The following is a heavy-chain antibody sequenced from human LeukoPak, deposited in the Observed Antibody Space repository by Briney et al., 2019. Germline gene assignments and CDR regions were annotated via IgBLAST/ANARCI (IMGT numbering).Heavy chain of an antibody. Sequence: PGESLRLSCAASGFMFTHHGMHWVRQAPGKGLEWVAVIWSDGTNKFYSDSVKGRFAISRDNSNDMVYLQMNSLRAEDTAVYYCARDHYCSSTSCQWRGWNYFDYWGQGTLVTVSS. CDR2: IWSDGTNK. CDR3: ARDHYCSSTSCQWRGWNYFDY. V-gene: IGHV3-33*01. CDR1: GFMFTHHG. J-gene: IGHJ4*02. D-gene: IGHD2-2*01.